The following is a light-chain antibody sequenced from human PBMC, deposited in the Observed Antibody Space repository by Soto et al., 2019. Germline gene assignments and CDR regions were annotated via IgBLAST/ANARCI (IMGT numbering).Light chain of an antibody. Sequence: QSALTQPRSVSGSPGQSVTISFTGTSSDVGGYNYVSWYQQHPGKAPKLMIYDVSKRPSGVPDRFSGSKSGNTASLTISGLQAEDEADYYCCSYAGSYTDVFGTGTKLTVL. J-gene: IGLJ1*01. CDR1: SSDVGGYNY. CDR2: DVS. V-gene: IGLV2-11*01. CDR3: CSYAGSYTDV.